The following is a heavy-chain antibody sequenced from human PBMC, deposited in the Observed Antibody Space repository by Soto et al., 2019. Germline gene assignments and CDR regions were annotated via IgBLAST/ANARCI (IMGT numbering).Heavy chain of an antibody. CDR3: ARGIYSKLLDP. V-gene: IGHV4-38-2*01. CDR2: IYHSGST. D-gene: IGHD4-4*01. CDR1: GYSISSGYY. J-gene: IGHJ5*02. Sequence: SETLSLTCAVSGYSISSGYYWGWIRQPPGKGLEWIGSIYHSGSTYYNPSLKSRVTISVDTSKNQFSLKLSSVTAADTAVYYCARGIYSKLLDPWGQGTLVTVSS.